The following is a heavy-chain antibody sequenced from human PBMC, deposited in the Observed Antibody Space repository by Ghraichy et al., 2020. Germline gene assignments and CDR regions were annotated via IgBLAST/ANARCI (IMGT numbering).Heavy chain of an antibody. CDR3: VKDSGQGDY. J-gene: IGHJ4*02. Sequence: GGSLRLSCAASGFTFNIFGMHWVRQAPGKGLEWLAFIHYNGIEKHYSDSLKGRFTISRDNSKNTLYLQMNSLRVEDTAVYYCVKDSGQGDYWGQGALVTVS. V-gene: IGHV3-30*02. CDR2: IHYNGIEK. CDR1: GFTFNIFG. D-gene: IGHD2-8*02.